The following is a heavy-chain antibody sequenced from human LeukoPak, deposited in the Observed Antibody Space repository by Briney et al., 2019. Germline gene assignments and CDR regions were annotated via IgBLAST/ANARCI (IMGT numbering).Heavy chain of an antibody. J-gene: IGHJ4*02. CDR1: GHTFTSYY. CDR3: ARWLGEYYFDY. D-gene: IGHD5-12*01. Sequence: GASVKVSCKASGHTFTSYYMHWVRQAPGQGLEGMGIINPSGGSTSYAQKFQGRVTMTRDTSTSTVYMELSSLRSEDTAVYYCARWLGEYYFDYWGQGTLVTVSS. V-gene: IGHV1-46*01. CDR2: INPSGGST.